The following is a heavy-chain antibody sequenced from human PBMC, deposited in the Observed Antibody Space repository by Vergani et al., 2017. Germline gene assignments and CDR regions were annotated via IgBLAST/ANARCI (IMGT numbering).Heavy chain of an antibody. Sequence: QVQLVRSGSEFKRPGTSVKVSCKASGYHFTNYPINWVRPAPGQGLAWMGWISTSTGNPGYAQGFTGRFVFSLDTSVSTAYLQISSLKAEYTAVYYCARGPYYDVLTGYYFASVPWSSRPVTDFDYWGQGTLVTVSS. J-gene: IGHJ4*02. CDR1: GYHFTNYP. CDR3: ARGPYYDVLTGYYFASVPWSSRPVTDFDY. CDR2: ISTSTGNP. D-gene: IGHD3-9*01. V-gene: IGHV7-4-1*02.